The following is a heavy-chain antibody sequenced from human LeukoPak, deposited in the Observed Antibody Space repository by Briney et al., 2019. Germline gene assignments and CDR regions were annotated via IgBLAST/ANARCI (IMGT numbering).Heavy chain of an antibody. CDR1: GGSINSYY. CDR3: ARTSRHYYGARSNLTPGPATMDV. J-gene: IGHJ6*02. V-gene: IGHV4-59*01. CDR2: IYYSGST. D-gene: IGHD3-10*01. Sequence: PSETLSVTCTVSGGSINSYYWSWMRQPPGKGLEWMGCIYYSGSTHYQPSRNSQVNISTDTAKNPFSRELCSVTAAATTIYYCARTSRHYYGARSNLTPGPATMDVWDQGTKVIV.